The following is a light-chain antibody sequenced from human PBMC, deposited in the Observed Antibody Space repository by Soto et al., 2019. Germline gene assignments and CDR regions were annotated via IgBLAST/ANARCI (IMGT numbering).Light chain of an antibody. CDR2: GAS. Sequence: EVVVTQSPATLSVSPGERATLSCRASQSVSSNLAWYQQKPGQAPRLLIYGASTRATGIPARFSGSGSGTEFTLTISSLQSEDFAVYYCHQYDNWPKTFGQGNDWRL. J-gene: IGKJ5*01. V-gene: IGKV3-15*01. CDR1: QSVSSN. CDR3: HQYDNWPKT.